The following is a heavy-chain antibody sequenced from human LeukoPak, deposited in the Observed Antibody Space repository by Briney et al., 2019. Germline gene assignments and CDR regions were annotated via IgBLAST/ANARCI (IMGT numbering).Heavy chain of an antibody. CDR2: INPSGGST. CDR3: GRTKALRFLEWSPYYYYYGMDV. D-gene: IGHD3-3*01. Sequence: ASVKVSCKASGYTFTSYYMHWVRQAPGQGLEWMGIINPSGGSTSYAQKFQGRVTMTRDTSTSTVYMELSSLRSEDTAVYYCGRTKALRFLEWSPYYYYYGMDVWGQGTTVTVSS. J-gene: IGHJ6*02. CDR1: GYTFTSYY. V-gene: IGHV1-46*01.